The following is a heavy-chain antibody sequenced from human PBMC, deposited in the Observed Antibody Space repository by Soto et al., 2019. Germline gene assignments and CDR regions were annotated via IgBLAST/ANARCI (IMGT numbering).Heavy chain of an antibody. CDR2: INHSGST. J-gene: IGHJ4*02. D-gene: IGHD3-3*01. V-gene: IGHV4-34*01. Sequence: PSETLSLTCAVYGGSFSGYYWSWIRQPPGKGLEWIGEINHSGSTNYNPSLKSRVTISVDTSKNQFSLKLSSVTAADTAVYYCARGQGKYYDFWSGYPHYFDYWGQGTLVTVSS. CDR3: ARGQGKYYDFWSGYPHYFDY. CDR1: GGSFSGYY.